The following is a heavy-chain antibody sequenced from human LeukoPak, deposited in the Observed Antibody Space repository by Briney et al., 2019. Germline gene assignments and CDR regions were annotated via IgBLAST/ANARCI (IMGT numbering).Heavy chain of an antibody. CDR3: ARGKWGYYYDSSGYYYGFDY. D-gene: IGHD3-22*01. J-gene: IGHJ4*02. Sequence: GGSLRLSCAASGFTFSSYSMNWVRQAPGKGLEWVPSISSSSSYIYYADSVKGRFTISRDNAKNSLYLQMNSLRAEDTAVYYCARGKWGYYYDSSGYYYGFDYWGQGTLVTVSS. V-gene: IGHV3-21*01. CDR1: GFTFSSYS. CDR2: ISSSSSYI.